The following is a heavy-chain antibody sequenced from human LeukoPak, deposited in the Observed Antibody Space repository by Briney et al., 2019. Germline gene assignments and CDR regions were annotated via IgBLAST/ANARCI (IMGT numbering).Heavy chain of an antibody. CDR1: GFTFSDYY. CDR2: ISSSGSTI. D-gene: IGHD2-15*01. J-gene: IGHJ4*02. CDR3: AREGWWLRDFDY. V-gene: IGHV3-11*04. Sequence: GGSLRLSCAASGFTFSDYYMSWIRQAPGKGLEWVSYISSSGSTIYHADSVKGRFTISRDNAKSSLYLQMNSLRAEDTAVYYCAREGWWLRDFDYWGQGTLVTVSS.